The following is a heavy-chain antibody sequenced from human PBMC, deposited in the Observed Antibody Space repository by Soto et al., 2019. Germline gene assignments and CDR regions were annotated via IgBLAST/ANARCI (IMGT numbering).Heavy chain of an antibody. Sequence: QVQLVQSGAEVKKPGASVKVSCKASGYTFTSYAMHWVRQAPGQRLEWMGWINAGNGNTKYSQKFQGRVTITRDTSAATSWMELTSLISQDAALYYCARGVGRGLSDYSGQGTLVTVSS. CDR2: INAGNGNT. V-gene: IGHV1-3*01. J-gene: IGHJ4*02. D-gene: IGHD3-10*01. CDR1: GYTFTSYA. CDR3: ARGVGRGLSDY.